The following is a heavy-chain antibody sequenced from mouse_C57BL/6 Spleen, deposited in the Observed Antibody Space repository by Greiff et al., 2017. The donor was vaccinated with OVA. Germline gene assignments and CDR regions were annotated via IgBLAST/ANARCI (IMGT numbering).Heavy chain of an antibody. D-gene: IGHD1-1*01. CDR2: IDPEDGET. CDR3: AFTTVVATGAMDY. V-gene: IGHV14-2*01. CDR1: GFNIKDYY. J-gene: IGHJ4*01. Sequence: VQLKESGAELVKPGASVKLSCTASGFNIKDYYMHWVKQRTEQGLEWIGRIDPEDGETKYAPKFQGQATITADTSSNTAYLQLSSLTSEDTAVYYCAFTTVVATGAMDYWGQGTSVTVSS.